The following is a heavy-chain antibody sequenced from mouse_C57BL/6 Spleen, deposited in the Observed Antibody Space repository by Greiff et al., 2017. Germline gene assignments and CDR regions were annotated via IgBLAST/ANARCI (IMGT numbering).Heavy chain of an antibody. CDR2: IDPSDSET. CDR1: GYTFTSYW. Sequence: QVQLQQPGAELVRPGSSVKLSCKASGYTFTSYWMHWVKQRPIQGLEWIGNIDPSDSETHYNQKFKDKATLTVDKSSSTAYMQLRSLTSEDSAVYYCARSITTVVANWYFDVWGTGTTVTVSS. J-gene: IGHJ1*03. D-gene: IGHD1-1*01. CDR3: ARSITTVVANWYFDV. V-gene: IGHV1-52*01.